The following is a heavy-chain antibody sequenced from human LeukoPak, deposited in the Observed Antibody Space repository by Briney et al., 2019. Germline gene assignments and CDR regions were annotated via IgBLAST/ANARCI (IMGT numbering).Heavy chain of an antibody. D-gene: IGHD3-22*01. Sequence: GASVKVSCKASGGTFSSYAISWVRQAPGQGLEWMGRIIPIFGIANYAQKFQGRVTITADKSRSTAYMELSSLRSEDTAVYYCAREIPEASGYYPWAWGQGTLVTVSS. CDR1: GGTFSSYA. CDR2: IIPIFGIA. V-gene: IGHV1-69*04. CDR3: AREIPEASGYYPWA. J-gene: IGHJ5*02.